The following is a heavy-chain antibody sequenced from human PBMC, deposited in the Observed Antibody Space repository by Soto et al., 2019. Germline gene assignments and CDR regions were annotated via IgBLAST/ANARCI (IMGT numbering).Heavy chain of an antibody. Sequence: PGGSLRLSCAASGFTFDDYAMHWVRQAPGKGLEWVSGISWNSGSIGYADSVKGRFTISRDNAKNSLYLQMNSLRAEDTALYYCAKDRDYDFWSGYDNWGQGTLVTVSS. CDR2: ISWNSGSI. J-gene: IGHJ4*02. V-gene: IGHV3-9*01. CDR1: GFTFDDYA. D-gene: IGHD3-3*01. CDR3: AKDRDYDFWSGYDN.